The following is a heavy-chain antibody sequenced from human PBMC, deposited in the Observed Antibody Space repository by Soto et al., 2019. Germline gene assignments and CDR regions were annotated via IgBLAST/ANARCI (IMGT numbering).Heavy chain of an antibody. J-gene: IGHJ5*02. D-gene: IGHD3-22*01. CDR1: GGYIISGGYY. V-gene: IGHV4-31*03. CDR3: ARFSGYYNGFDP. Sequence: SEPLSHTYTVSGGYIISGGYYCSRIRQHPGKGLEWIGYIYYSGSTYYNPSLKSRVTISVDTSKNQFSLKLSSVTAADTAVYYGARFSGYYNGFDPWGKGSLVIVFS. CDR2: IYYSGST.